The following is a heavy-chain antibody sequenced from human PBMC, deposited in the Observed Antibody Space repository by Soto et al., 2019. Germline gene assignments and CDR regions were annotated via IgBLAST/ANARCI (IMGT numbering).Heavy chain of an antibody. Sequence: QVQLVQSGAEVKKPGASVKVSCKASGYTFTSYDINWVRQATGQGLEWMGWMNPNSGNTGYAQKFQGRVTMTRNTSRSTAYMELSSLRSADTAVYYCAGLMAVAASEYFQHWGQGTLVTVSS. CDR1: GYTFTSYD. J-gene: IGHJ1*01. D-gene: IGHD2-15*01. CDR3: AGLMAVAASEYFQH. CDR2: MNPNSGNT. V-gene: IGHV1-8*01.